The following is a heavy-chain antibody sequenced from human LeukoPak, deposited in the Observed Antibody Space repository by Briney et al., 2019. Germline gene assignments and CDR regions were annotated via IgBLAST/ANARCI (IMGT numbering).Heavy chain of an antibody. J-gene: IGHJ4*02. CDR3: ARERLSPGKGFDY. V-gene: IGHV1-2*02. Sequence: SVKVSCNASGYTFTDYYIHWLRQAPGQELEGMGWVDPNSGGTSYAQKFQGRVTMTRDTSINTVFRELSSLRSNDTAIYYCARERLSPGKGFDYWGQGTLVTVSS. CDR1: GYTFTDYY. CDR2: VDPNSGGT. D-gene: IGHD4-23*01.